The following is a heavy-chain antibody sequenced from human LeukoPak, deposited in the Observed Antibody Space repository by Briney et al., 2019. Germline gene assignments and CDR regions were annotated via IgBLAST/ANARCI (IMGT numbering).Heavy chain of an antibody. CDR1: GYTFTRYA. J-gene: IGHJ4*02. D-gene: IGHD3-10*01. Sequence: ASVKVSCKASGYTFTRYAMNWVRQAPGQGLEWMGWINTNTGNPAYAQGFTGRFVFSLDTSVSTAYLQISSLKAEDTAVYYCARDLQYYYGSGSYLPFDYWGQGTLVTVSS. V-gene: IGHV7-4-1*02. CDR2: INTNTGNP. CDR3: ARDLQYYYGSGSYLPFDY.